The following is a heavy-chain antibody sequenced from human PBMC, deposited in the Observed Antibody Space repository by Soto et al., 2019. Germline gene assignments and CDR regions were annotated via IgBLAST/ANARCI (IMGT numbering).Heavy chain of an antibody. Sequence: VQLVESGGGVVHPGRSLRLSCGASGLTFSTYGFHWVRQAPGKGLEWVAVISNDVRNIHYAESVKGRFNISRDNSKNTLYLPMNSLSPNDTAVYYCVKDSLGGMTPVFMPGPDWGQGTLVTVSS. CDR3: VKDSLGGMTPVFMPGPD. V-gene: IGHV3-30*18. CDR2: ISNDVRNI. CDR1: GLTFSTYG. J-gene: IGHJ4*02. D-gene: IGHD2-2*01.